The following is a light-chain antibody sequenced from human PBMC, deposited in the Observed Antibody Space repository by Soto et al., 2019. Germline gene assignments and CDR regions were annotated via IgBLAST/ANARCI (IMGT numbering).Light chain of an antibody. CDR1: QSVSTN. Sequence: DIVMTQSPATLSVSPGERATLSCRASQSVSTNLAWYQQRRGQAPRLLIFGASTRATGIPARFSGSGSGTEVTLTISSLESEDFAVYYCQQYDKWPPWTFGQGTKVEIK. CDR2: GAS. V-gene: IGKV3-15*01. J-gene: IGKJ1*01. CDR3: QQYDKWPPWT.